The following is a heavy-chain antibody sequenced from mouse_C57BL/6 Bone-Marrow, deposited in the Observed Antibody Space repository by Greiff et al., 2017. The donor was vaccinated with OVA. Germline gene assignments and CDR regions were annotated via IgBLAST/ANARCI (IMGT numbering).Heavy chain of an antibody. CDR3: ARDYDYSNSFYAMDY. Sequence: EVQLVESGGGLVKPGGSLKLSCAASGFTFSSYAMSWVRQTPEKRLEWVATISDGGSYTYYPDNVKGRFTISRDNAKNNLYLQMSHLKSEDTAMYYCARDYDYSNSFYAMDYWGQGTSVTVSS. V-gene: IGHV5-4*01. CDR1: GFTFSSYA. J-gene: IGHJ4*01. D-gene: IGHD2-5*01. CDR2: ISDGGSYT.